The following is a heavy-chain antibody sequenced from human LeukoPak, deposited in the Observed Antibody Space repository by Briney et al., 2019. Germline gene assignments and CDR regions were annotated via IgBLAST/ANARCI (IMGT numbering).Heavy chain of an antibody. CDR2: INPNSGDT. V-gene: IGHV1-2*02. CDR3: ARQEGEQLLVGNAFDF. Sequence: ASVKVSCKTSGHTFTAYYMHWVRQAPGQGPEWMGWINPNSGDTHYARKFHGRVTMTRDTSISTVYLQWSSLKASDTATYYCARQEGEQLLVGNAFDFWGQGTMVTVSS. CDR1: GHTFTAYY. J-gene: IGHJ3*01. D-gene: IGHD2-8*02.